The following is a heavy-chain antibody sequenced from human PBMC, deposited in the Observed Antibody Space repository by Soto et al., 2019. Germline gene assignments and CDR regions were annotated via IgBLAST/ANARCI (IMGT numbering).Heavy chain of an antibody. CDR2: IRSKAYGGTT. Sequence: PGGSLRLSCTASGFTFGDYAMSWFRQAPGKGLEWVGFIRSKAYGGTTEYAASVKGRFTISRDDSKSIAYLQMNSLKTEDTAVYYCTRSPFYGGNDAFDIWGQGTMVTVSS. V-gene: IGHV3-49*03. CDR3: TRSPFYGGNDAFDI. J-gene: IGHJ3*02. CDR1: GFTFGDYA. D-gene: IGHD4-17*01.